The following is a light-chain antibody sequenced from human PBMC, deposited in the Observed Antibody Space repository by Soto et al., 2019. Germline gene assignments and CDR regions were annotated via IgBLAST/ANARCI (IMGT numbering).Light chain of an antibody. CDR1: QSVSSY. CDR2: DAS. Sequence: ETVLTQSPPTLSLSPGERATLSCRASQSVSSYLAWYQQKPGQAPRLLIYDASNRATGIPARFSGSGSGTDFTLTISSLEPEDFAVYYCQQRSNWPPTFGGGTKVDIK. CDR3: QQRSNWPPT. V-gene: IGKV3-11*01. J-gene: IGKJ4*01.